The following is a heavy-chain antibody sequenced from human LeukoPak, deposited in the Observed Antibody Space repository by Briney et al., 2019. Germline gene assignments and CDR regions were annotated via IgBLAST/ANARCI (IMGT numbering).Heavy chain of an antibody. J-gene: IGHJ5*02. CDR3: ARDVGYIAAAGTST. V-gene: IGHV1-69*05. CDR2: IIPIFGTA. D-gene: IGHD6-13*01. Sequence: SVKVSCKASGGTFSSYAICWVRQAPGQGLEWMGGIIPIFGTANYAQKFQGRVTITTDESTSTAYMELSSLRSEDTAVYYCARDVGYIAAAGTSTWGQGTLVTVSS. CDR1: GGTFSSYA.